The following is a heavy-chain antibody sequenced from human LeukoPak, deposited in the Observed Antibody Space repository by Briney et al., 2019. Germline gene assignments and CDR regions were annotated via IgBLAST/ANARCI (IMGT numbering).Heavy chain of an antibody. Sequence: PGGSLRLSCAASGFTFSSYAMSWVRQAPGKGLEWVSAISGSGGSTYYADSVKGRFIISRDNSKNTLYLQMNSLRAEDTAVYYCAKVPGIAAAKAGNWFDPWGQGTLVTVSS. CDR1: GFTFSSYA. D-gene: IGHD6-13*01. CDR3: AKVPGIAAAKAGNWFDP. V-gene: IGHV3-23*01. CDR2: ISGSGGST. J-gene: IGHJ5*02.